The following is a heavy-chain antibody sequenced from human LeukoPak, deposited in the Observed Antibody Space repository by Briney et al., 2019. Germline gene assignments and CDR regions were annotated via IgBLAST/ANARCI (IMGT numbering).Heavy chain of an antibody. CDR3: AKDRSTGFRSFDS. CDR1: GFIFSSYW. J-gene: IGHJ4*02. V-gene: IGHV3-23*01. Sequence: GGSLRLSCAASGFIFSSYWMTWVRQSPGKGLEWVSTITGRGSDTYYADSVKGRFTISRDNSKNTLYLQMTSLRAEDTALYYCAKDRSTGFRSFDSWGQGTLVTVSS. D-gene: IGHD3-9*01. CDR2: ITGRGSDT.